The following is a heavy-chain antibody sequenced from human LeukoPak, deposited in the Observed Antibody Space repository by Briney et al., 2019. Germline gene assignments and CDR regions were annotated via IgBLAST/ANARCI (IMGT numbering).Heavy chain of an antibody. V-gene: IGHV3-9*01. J-gene: IGHJ6*02. CDR2: ITWISVGI. CDR1: GFTFDDYA. D-gene: IGHD3-9*01. CDR3: ARDLYYDILTGQEGYYYGMDV. Sequence: GRSLRLSCAASGFTFDDYAMLWVRRAPRKALEWVSGITWISVGIGYADSVKGRFTISRDNSKNTLYLQMNSLRAEDTAVYYCARDLYYDILTGQEGYYYGMDVWGQGTTVTVSS.